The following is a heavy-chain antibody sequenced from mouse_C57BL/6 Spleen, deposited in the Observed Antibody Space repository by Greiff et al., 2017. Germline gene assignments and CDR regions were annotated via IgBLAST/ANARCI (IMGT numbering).Heavy chain of an antibody. V-gene: IGHV1-69*01. CDR3: ARATGSYYFDY. CDR2: IDPSDSYT. D-gene: IGHD4-1*01. J-gene: IGHJ2*01. CDR1: GYTFTSYW. Sequence: QVQLQQPGAELVMPGASVKLSCKASGYTFTSYWMHWVKQRPGQGLEWIGEIDPSDSYTNYNQKFKGKSTLTLDKSSSTAYMQLSSLTSEDSAVYYCARATGSYYFDYWGQGTTLTVSS.